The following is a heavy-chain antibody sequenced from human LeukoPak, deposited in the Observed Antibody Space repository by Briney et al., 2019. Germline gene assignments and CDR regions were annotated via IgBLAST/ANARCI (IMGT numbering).Heavy chain of an antibody. D-gene: IGHD6-19*01. CDR3: ARASMAVAGIYYYYGMDV. V-gene: IGHV3-66*01. J-gene: IGHJ6*02. CDR1: GFTVSSNY. Sequence: GGSLRLSCAASGFTVSSNYMSWVRQAPGKGLEWVSVIYSGGSTYYADSVKGRFTISRDNSKNTLYLQMNSLRAEDTAVYYCARASMAVAGIYYYYGMDVWGQGTTVTVSS. CDR2: IYSGGST.